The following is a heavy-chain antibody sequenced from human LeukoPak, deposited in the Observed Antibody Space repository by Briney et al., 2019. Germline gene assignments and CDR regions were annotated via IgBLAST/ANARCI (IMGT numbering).Heavy chain of an antibody. J-gene: IGHJ3*02. V-gene: IGHV4-30-2*01. Sequence: SQTLSLTCTVSGGSISSGGYYWSWIRQPPGKGLEWIGYIYHSGSTYYNPSLKSRVTISVDTSKNQFSLKLSSVTAADTAVYYCARSYYDFWSGPYGFDIWGQGTMVTVSS. D-gene: IGHD3-3*01. CDR1: GGSISSGGYY. CDR3: ARSYYDFWSGPYGFDI. CDR2: IYHSGST.